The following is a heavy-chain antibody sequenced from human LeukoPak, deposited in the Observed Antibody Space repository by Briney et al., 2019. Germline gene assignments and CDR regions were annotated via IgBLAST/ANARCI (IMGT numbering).Heavy chain of an antibody. J-gene: IGHJ5*02. Sequence: GASVKVSCKASGYTFTSYYMHWVRQAPGQGLEWMGIINPSGGSTSYAQKFQGRVTMTRDTSTSTVCMELSSLRSEDTAVYYCARDREEQQLMNWFDPWGQGTLVTVSS. CDR1: GYTFTSYY. D-gene: IGHD6-13*01. CDR2: INPSGGST. CDR3: ARDREEQQLMNWFDP. V-gene: IGHV1-46*01.